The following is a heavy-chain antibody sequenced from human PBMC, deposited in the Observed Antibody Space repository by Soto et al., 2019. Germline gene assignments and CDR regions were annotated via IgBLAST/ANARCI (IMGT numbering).Heavy chain of an antibody. CDR3: ARENMRSSGYRGYFDY. Sequence: GGSLRLSCAASGFSFSSYAMHWVRQAPGKGLEWVAFVSNDGSNKYYADSVKGRFTISRDNSKNTLYLQMNSLRPEDTAVYYCARENMRSSGYRGYFDYWGQGTLVTVSS. J-gene: IGHJ4*02. CDR2: VSNDGSNK. CDR1: GFSFSSYA. D-gene: IGHD3-22*01. V-gene: IGHV3-30-3*01.